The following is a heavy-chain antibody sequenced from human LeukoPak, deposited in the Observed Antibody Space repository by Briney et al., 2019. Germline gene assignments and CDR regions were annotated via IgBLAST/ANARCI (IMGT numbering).Heavy chain of an antibody. D-gene: IGHD2-2*01. CDR1: GFTFSSYS. J-gene: IGHJ3*02. CDR2: ISSSSSYI. Sequence: GGSLRLSCAASGFTFSSYSMNWGRQAPGKGLEWGSSISSSSSYIYYADSVKGRLTISRDNAKNSLYLQMNSLRAEDTAVYYCARRMASTLGYCSSTSCYGAFDIWGQGTMVTVSS. CDR3: ARRMASTLGYCSSTSCYGAFDI. V-gene: IGHV3-21*01.